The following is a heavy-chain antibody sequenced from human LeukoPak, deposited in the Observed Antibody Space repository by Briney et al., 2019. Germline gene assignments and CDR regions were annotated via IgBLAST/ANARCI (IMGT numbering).Heavy chain of an antibody. CDR3: ASESRSSGWYAGRWFDY. CDR1: GYSISSGYY. J-gene: IGHJ4*02. D-gene: IGHD6-19*01. Sequence: SETLSLTCTVSGYSISSGYYWGWMRQPPGKGLEWMGSIYHSGSTYYNPSLKSRVTISVDTSKNHFSLKLSSVTTADTAVYYCASESRSSGWYAGRWFDYWGQGTLVTVSS. V-gene: IGHV4-38-2*02. CDR2: IYHSGST.